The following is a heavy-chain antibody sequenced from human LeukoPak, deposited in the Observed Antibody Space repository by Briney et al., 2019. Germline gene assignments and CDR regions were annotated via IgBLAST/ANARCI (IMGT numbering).Heavy chain of an antibody. CDR2: IYTSGST. V-gene: IGHV4-61*02. CDR3: ARATSSYFYYMDV. J-gene: IGHJ6*03. CDR1: GGSISSGYY. Sequence: SETLSLTCTVSGGSISSGYYWSWFRQPAEKGLEWIGRIYTSGSTYYNPSLKSRVTISADTSKNQFSLNVSSVTAADTAVYYCARATSSYFYYMDVWGKGTTVTISS. D-gene: IGHD5-12*01.